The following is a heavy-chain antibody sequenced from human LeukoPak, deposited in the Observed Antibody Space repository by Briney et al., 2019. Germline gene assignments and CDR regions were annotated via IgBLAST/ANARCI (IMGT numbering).Heavy chain of an antibody. CDR1: GFTLRNYW. V-gene: IGHV3-74*01. CDR3: ARDGRYCSGGSCYSGIIDY. D-gene: IGHD2-15*01. Sequence: PGGSLRLSCTASGFTLRNYWMTWVRQAPGKGLVWVSRINSDGSSTSYADSVKGRFTISRDNAKNTLYLQMNSLRAEDTAVYYCARDGRYCSGGSCYSGIIDYWGQGTPVTVSS. J-gene: IGHJ4*02. CDR2: INSDGSST.